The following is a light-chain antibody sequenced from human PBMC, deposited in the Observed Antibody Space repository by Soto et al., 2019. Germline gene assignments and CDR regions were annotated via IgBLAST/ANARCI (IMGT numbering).Light chain of an antibody. Sequence: EIVLTQSPGILSLSPGARATLSCRASQTVAYTSLAWYQQRPGQAPRLLIYGTSTRATGTPDRFIGSGSGPAFTLTISRLEPEDFAVYYCQQYVTTPRTFGPGTKVE. CDR1: QTVAYTS. V-gene: IGKV3-20*01. CDR3: QQYVTTPRT. J-gene: IGKJ1*01. CDR2: GTS.